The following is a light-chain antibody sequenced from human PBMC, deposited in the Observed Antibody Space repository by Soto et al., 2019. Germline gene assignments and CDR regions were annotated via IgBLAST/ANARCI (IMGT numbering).Light chain of an antibody. CDR3: QQYYYTPWT. Sequence: DIVMTQSPDSLAVSLGERASINCKSSQSVLYSSNNKNYLAWYKQKPGQPPKLLIYWASTRESGVPDRFSGSGSVTDFTLTISSLQAEDVAVSYCQQYYYTPWTFGQGTKVEIK. J-gene: IGKJ1*01. CDR1: QSVLYSSNNKNY. CDR2: WAS. V-gene: IGKV4-1*01.